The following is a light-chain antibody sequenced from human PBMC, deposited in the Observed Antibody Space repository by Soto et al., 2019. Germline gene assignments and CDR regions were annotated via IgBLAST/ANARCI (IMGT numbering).Light chain of an antibody. Sequence: DVVMTQSPLSLPVTLGQPASISCRSSQSLAYSDGNTYLNWFQQRPGQSPRRLIYKVSNRDSGVPVSFSGGGSGTDFTQKISRLEAEDVGVYYCMQGTHWPPYTFGQGTMLEIK. CDR2: KVS. V-gene: IGKV2-30*01. J-gene: IGKJ2*01. CDR1: QSLAYSDGNTY. CDR3: MQGTHWPPYT.